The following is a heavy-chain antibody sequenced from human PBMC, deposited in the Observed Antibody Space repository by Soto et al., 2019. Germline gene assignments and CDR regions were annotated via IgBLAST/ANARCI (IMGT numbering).Heavy chain of an antibody. CDR1: GFTFSSFA. CDR2: ISSDVVNY. J-gene: IGHJ4*02. Sequence: VQLVESGGGVVQPGRSLRLSCAASGFTFSSFAMHWVRQAPGKGLEWLAVISSDVVNYYYAESVKGRFTISRDNSKNTLYLQMNSLRNEDTAVYYCERGGAWTPEGLGYWGQGTLVTVSS. CDR3: ERGGAWTPEGLGY. V-gene: IGHV3-30-3*01. D-gene: IGHD2-15*01.